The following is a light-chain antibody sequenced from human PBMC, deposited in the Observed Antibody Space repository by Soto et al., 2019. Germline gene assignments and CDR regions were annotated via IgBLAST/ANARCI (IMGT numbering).Light chain of an antibody. Sequence: EIVLTQSPGTLSLSPGERATLSCRASQSVSSSYLAWYQQKPGQAPRLLIYGASSRATGIPDRFSGSGSGTEFTLTISSLQSEDFAVYYCLQYNNWWTFGQGTKMDIK. CDR1: QSVSSSY. CDR3: LQYNNWWT. V-gene: IGKV3-20*01. CDR2: GAS. J-gene: IGKJ1*01.